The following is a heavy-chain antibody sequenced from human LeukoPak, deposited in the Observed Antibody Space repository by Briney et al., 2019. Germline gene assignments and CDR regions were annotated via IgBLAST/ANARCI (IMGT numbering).Heavy chain of an antibody. CDR3: ASGAQGSSWIVY. V-gene: IGHV3-74*01. CDR1: GFTSSSYW. J-gene: IGHJ4*02. Sequence: GGSLRLSCAASGFTSSSYWMHWVRQAPGKGLVWVSRINTDESSTTYADSVKGRFSISRDNAKNTLYLQMNSLRDDDTAVYFCASGAQGSSWIVYWGQGTLVTVSS. D-gene: IGHD6-13*01. CDR2: INTDESST.